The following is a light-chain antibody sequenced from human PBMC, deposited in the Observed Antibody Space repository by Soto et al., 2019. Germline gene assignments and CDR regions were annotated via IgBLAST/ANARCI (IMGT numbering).Light chain of an antibody. CDR2: GAS. V-gene: IGKV3-15*01. Sequence: EIVMTQSPATLSLSPVDRATLSCRASQSVSNNLAWYQQKPGQGPRLLIYGASTRATGIPARFSGSGSGTEFTLTISSLQSEDFAVYYCQQYNKWVTFGGGTKVDI. CDR1: QSVSNN. CDR3: QQYNKWVT. J-gene: IGKJ4*01.